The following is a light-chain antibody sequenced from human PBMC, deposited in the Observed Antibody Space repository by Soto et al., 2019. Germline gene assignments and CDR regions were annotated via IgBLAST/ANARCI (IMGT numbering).Light chain of an antibody. Sequence: EIVMTQSPATLSVSPGERATLSCRATQSVSSNLAWYQKKPGQAPKLLIYGASTTATGIRTRFSGSGSGTEFTITISSLQSEDFAVYYYQQYNNWPPLTVGGGNKVEIK. CDR2: GAS. CDR1: QSVSSN. V-gene: IGKV3-15*01. J-gene: IGKJ4*01. CDR3: QQYNNWPPLT.